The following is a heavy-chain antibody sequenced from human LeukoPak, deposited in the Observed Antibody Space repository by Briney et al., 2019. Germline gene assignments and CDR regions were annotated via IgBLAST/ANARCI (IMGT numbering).Heavy chain of an antibody. D-gene: IGHD3-22*01. CDR3: ARALDSSGYYSYFDY. V-gene: IGHV4-61*01. Sequence: SETLSLTCTISGGSVSSGSYYWSWIRQPPGKGLEWIGYIYYSGSTNYNPSLKSRVTISVDTSKNQFSLKLSSVTAADTAVYYCARALDSSGYYSYFDYWGQGTLVTVSS. CDR1: GGSVSSGSYY. CDR2: IYYSGST. J-gene: IGHJ4*02.